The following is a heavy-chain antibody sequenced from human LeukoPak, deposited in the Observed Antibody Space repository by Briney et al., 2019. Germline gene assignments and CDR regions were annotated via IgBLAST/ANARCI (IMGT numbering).Heavy chain of an antibody. CDR2: ISGSGGST. D-gene: IGHD3-3*01. CDR3: VQGSDFWRGSIFAY. CDR1: GFTFSNYA. J-gene: IGHJ4*02. V-gene: IGHV3-23*01. Sequence: GGSLRLSCAASGFTFSNYAMRRVHQAPGKGREWVSGISGSGGSTYYADSVKGRFTISRDNSKNTLYLQMNSLRVEDTAVYYCVQGSDFWRGSIFAYWGQGTLATVPS.